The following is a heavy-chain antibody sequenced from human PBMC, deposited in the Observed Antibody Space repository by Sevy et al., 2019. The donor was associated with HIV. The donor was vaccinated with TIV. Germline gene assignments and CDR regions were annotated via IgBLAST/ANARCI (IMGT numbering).Heavy chain of an antibody. CDR3: TTAGTGCSGGSCYSLYYYFDY. V-gene: IGHV3-15*01. CDR2: IKSKTDGGTT. CDR1: GFTFSNAC. Sequence: GGSLRFSCAASGFTFSNACMSWVRQAPGKGLEWVGRIKSKTDGGTTDYAAPVKGRFTISRDDSKNTLYLQMNSLKTEDTAVYYCTTAGTGCSGGSCYSLYYYFDYWGQGTLVTVSS. D-gene: IGHD2-15*01. J-gene: IGHJ4*02.